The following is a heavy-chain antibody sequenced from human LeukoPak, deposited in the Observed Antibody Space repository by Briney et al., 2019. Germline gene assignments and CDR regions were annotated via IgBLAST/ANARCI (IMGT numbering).Heavy chain of an antibody. V-gene: IGHV1-8*03. D-gene: IGHD5-12*01. CDR2: MNPNRGNT. CDR1: GYTFTSYD. CDR3: ASLIGGGYDEDAFDI. J-gene: IGHJ3*02. Sequence: ASVKLSCKASGYTFTSYDINWVRQATGQGLEWMGWMNPNRGNTGYAQKFQGRVTITRNTSISTAYMELSSLRSEDTAVYYCASLIGGGYDEDAFDIWGQGTMVTVSS.